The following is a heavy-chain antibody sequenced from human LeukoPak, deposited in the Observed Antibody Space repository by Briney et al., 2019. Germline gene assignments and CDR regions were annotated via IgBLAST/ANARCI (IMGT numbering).Heavy chain of an antibody. CDR2: ISSSSNYI. CDR3: TRDGSSWFNWFDP. CDR1: GFTFNSYG. J-gene: IGHJ5*02. D-gene: IGHD6-13*01. Sequence: GGSLGLSCAASGFTFNSYGMNWVRQAPGKGLEWVSSISSSSNYIYYADSVKGRFTISRDNAENSLYLQMNSLRAEDTAVYYCTRDGSSWFNWFDPWGQGTLVTVSS. V-gene: IGHV3-21*01.